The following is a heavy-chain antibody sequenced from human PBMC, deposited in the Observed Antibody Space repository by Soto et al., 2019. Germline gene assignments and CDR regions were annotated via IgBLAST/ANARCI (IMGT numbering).Heavy chain of an antibody. V-gene: IGHV3-74*03. J-gene: IGHJ6*02. D-gene: IGHD3-9*01. CDR3: ARDEIMTSCMDV. Sequence: GGSLRLSCAASGFTFSSYWMHWVRQTPGKGLVWVAHSNTDGSTTTYADSVKGRFTISRDNAKNTLYLQMNSLRVEDTAVYYCARDEIMTSCMDVWGQGTTVTVSS. CDR2: SNTDGSTT. CDR1: GFTFSSYW.